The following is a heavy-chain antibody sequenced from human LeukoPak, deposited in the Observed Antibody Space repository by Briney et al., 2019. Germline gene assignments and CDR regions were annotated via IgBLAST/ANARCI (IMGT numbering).Heavy chain of an antibody. J-gene: IGHJ4*02. CDR3: AGDTYDYVWGSYDNFDY. D-gene: IGHD3-16*01. CDR2: INPSGGST. CDR1: GYTFTSYY. V-gene: IGHV1-46*01. Sequence: ASVKVSCKASGYTFTSYYMHWVRQAPGQGLERMGIINPSGGSTSYAQKFQGRVTMTRDTSTSTVYMELSSLRSEDTAVYYCAGDTYDYVWGSYDNFDYWGQGTLVTVSS.